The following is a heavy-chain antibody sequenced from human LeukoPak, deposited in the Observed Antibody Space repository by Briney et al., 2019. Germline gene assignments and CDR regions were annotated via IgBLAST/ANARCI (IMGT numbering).Heavy chain of an antibody. CDR2: ISYDGSNK. CDR3: ARGASSSSWSRDY. CDR1: GFTFSSYA. V-gene: IGHV3-30-3*01. Sequence: GGSLRLSCAASGFTFSSYAMHWVRQAPGKGLEWVAVISYDGSNKYYADSVKGRFTISRDNSKNTLYLQMNSLRAEDTAVYYCARGASSSSWSRDYWGQGTLVTVSS. D-gene: IGHD6-13*01. J-gene: IGHJ4*02.